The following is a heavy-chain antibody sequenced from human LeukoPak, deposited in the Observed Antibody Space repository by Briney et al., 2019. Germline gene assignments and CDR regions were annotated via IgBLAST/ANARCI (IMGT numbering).Heavy chain of an antibody. CDR1: SGSISSYY. CDR2: IYYSGST. V-gene: IGHV4-59*01. J-gene: IGHJ4*02. CDR3: ARVGRSWHYFFDY. Sequence: PSETLSLTCTVSSGSISSYYWSWVRHPPGKGLEWIGYIYYSGSTSYNPSLKSRVAISVDTSKRQFSLKVTSVTAADTAVYYCARVGRSWHYFFDYWGQGTLVTVSS. D-gene: IGHD2/OR15-2a*01.